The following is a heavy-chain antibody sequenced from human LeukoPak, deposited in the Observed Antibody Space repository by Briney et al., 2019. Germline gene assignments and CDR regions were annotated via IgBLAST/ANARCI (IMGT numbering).Heavy chain of an antibody. CDR1: GYTFTGYY. D-gene: IGHD5-12*01. CDR3: ARGPARYSGYEQ. J-gene: IGHJ4*02. CDR2: INPNSGGT. Sequence: AASVKVSCKASGYTFTGYYMRWVRQAPGQGLEWMGWINPNSGGTNYAQKFQGRVTMTRDTSISTAYMELSRLRSDDTAVYYCARGPARYSGYEQWGQGTLVTVSS. V-gene: IGHV1-2*02.